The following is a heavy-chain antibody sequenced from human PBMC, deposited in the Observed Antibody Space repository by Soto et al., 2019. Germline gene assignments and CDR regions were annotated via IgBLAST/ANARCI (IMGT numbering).Heavy chain of an antibody. V-gene: IGHV4-4*08. CDR2: VYPGGRT. CDR1: GGSISNYY. Sequence: QVQLQESGPGLVKPSETLSLTCTVSGGSISNYYWTWLWQPPGKGLEWIGYVYPGGRTHYNPSFKSRLSISVDTSKNQFSLKLSSVTAADTAVYYCATWASAWGYFDYWGQGTLVTVSS. D-gene: IGHD6-19*01. CDR3: ATWASAWGYFDY. J-gene: IGHJ4*02.